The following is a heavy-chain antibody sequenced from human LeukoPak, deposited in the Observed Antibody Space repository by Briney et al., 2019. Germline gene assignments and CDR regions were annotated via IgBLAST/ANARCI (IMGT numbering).Heavy chain of an antibody. V-gene: IGHV3-23*01. Sequence: PGGSLRLSCADSGFTSSSYAMSWVRQAPGKGLEWVSAISGSGGSTYYADSVKGRFTISRDNSKNTLYLQMNSLRAEDTAVYYCAKRSDASRVFDYWGQATLVTVSS. CDR1: GFTSSSYA. CDR3: AKRSDASRVFDY. D-gene: IGHD2-2*01. J-gene: IGHJ4*02. CDR2: ISGSGGST.